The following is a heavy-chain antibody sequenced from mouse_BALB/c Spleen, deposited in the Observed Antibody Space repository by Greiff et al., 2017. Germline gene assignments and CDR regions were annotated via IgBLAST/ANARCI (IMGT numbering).Heavy chain of an antibody. CDR3: ARGWDWFAY. CDR2: ISNGGGST. Sequence: EVMLVESGGGLVQPGGSRKLSCAASGFTFSSYTMSWVRQTPEKRLEWVAYISNGGGSTYYPDTVKGRFTISRDNAKNTLYLQMSSLKSEDTAMYYCARGWDWFAYWGQGTLVTVSA. V-gene: IGHV5-12-2*01. D-gene: IGHD4-1*01. CDR1: GFTFSSYT. J-gene: IGHJ3*01.